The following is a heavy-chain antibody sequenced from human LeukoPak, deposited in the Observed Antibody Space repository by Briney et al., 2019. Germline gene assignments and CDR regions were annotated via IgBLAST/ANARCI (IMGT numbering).Heavy chain of an antibody. CDR3: ATLGYSSGWFLGHYGMDV. CDR1: GFTFDDYA. D-gene: IGHD6-19*01. Sequence: PGGSLRLSCAASGFTFDDYAMPWVRQAPGKGLEWVSGISWSSGSIGYADSVKGRFTISRDNAKNSLYLQMNSLRAEDTALYYCATLGYSSGWFLGHYGMDVWGQGTTVTVSS. CDR2: ISWSSGSI. J-gene: IGHJ6*02. V-gene: IGHV3-9*01.